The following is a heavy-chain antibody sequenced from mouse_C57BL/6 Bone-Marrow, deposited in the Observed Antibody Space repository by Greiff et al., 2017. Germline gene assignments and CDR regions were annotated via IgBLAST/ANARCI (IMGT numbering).Heavy chain of an antibody. CDR2: ISSGGSYT. V-gene: IGHV5-6*01. D-gene: IGHD1-1*01. Sequence: EVQRVESGGDLVKPGGSLKLSCAASGFTFSRYGMSWVRQTPDTRLEWVATISSGGSYTYYPDSVKGRFTISRDNAKNNLYLQMSMLKSEDTAMYYCARHPSYGSIYAWFAYWGQGTLVTVSA. CDR3: ARHPSYGSIYAWFAY. CDR1: GFTFSRYG. J-gene: IGHJ3*01.